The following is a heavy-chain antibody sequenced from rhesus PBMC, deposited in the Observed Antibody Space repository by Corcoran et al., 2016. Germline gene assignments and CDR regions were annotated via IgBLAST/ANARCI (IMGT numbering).Heavy chain of an antibody. D-gene: IGHD4-29*01. Sequence: QLQLQESGPGLVKPSETLSVTCAVSGGSISSSYWSWIRQAPGKGLEWIGYIYGSGSSTNYNPSLKSRVTLSVDTSKNQLSLKLSSVTTADTAVYYCAREPYGSSYTFDYWGQGVLVTVSS. J-gene: IGHJ4*01. CDR3: AREPYGSSYTFDY. V-gene: IGHV4-169*02. CDR2: IYGSGSST. CDR1: GGSISSSY.